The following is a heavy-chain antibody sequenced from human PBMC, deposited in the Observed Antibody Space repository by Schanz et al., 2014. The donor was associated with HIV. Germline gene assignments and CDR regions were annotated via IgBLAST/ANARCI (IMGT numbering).Heavy chain of an antibody. J-gene: IGHJ4*02. V-gene: IGHV3-33*01. D-gene: IGHD3-22*01. CDR2: LWFDGSID. CDR1: GFSFSSYG. CDR3: ARDLPNPYFDFSGPAGDY. Sequence: QVQLVESGGGVVQPGRSLRLSCAASGFSFSSYGMHWVRQAPGKGLEWVAILWFDGSIDYYVDSVKGRFTVFRDNSKNTLYLQMNSLSPEDTAVYYCARDLPNPYFDFSGPAGDYWGQGALVTVSS.